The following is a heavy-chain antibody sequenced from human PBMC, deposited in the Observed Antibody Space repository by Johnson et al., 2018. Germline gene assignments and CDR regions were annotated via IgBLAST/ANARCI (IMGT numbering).Heavy chain of an antibody. J-gene: IGHJ6*03. V-gene: IGHV4-59*01. CDR1: GGSISSSY. D-gene: IGHD2-15*01. CDR3: ARVPPLVVVDRYYYCYMDV. Sequence: QVQLQESGPGLVKXSETLSLTCSVSGGSISSSYWSWIRQSPGKGLAWIGSIYSLGNTNYNPSLPTRFPLSVDTSKNQFSLKLSPVTAAATAGYYWARVPPLVVVDRYYYCYMDVWGKGTTVTVSS. CDR2: IYSLGNT.